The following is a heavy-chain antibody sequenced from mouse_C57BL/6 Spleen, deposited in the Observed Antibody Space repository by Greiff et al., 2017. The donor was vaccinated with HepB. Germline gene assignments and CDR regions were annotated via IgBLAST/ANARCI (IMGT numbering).Heavy chain of an antibody. CDR1: GYTFTSYW. CDR2: IHPNSGST. J-gene: IGHJ3*01. D-gene: IGHD2-5*01. CDR3: ARGGTYYSNSAWFAY. V-gene: IGHV1-64*01. Sequence: VQLQQPGAELVKPGASVKLSCKASGYTFTSYWMHWVKQRPGQGLEWIGMIHPNSGSTNYNEKVKSKATLTVDKSSSTAYMQLSSLTSEDSAVYYCARGGTYYSNSAWFAYWGQGTLVTVSA.